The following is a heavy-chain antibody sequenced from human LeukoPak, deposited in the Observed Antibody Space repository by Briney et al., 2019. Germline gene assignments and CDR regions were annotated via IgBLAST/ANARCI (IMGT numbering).Heavy chain of an antibody. D-gene: IGHD1-26*01. CDR1: GFTFSSYG. Sequence: GRSLRLSCAASGFTFSSYGMPWVRQAPGKGLEWVAVIWYDGSNKYYADSVKGRFTISRDNSKNTLYLQMNSLRAEDTAVYYCARVRGSGSYYWFDPWGQGTLVTVSS. V-gene: IGHV3-30*19. J-gene: IGHJ5*02. CDR2: IWYDGSNK. CDR3: ARVRGSGSYYWFDP.